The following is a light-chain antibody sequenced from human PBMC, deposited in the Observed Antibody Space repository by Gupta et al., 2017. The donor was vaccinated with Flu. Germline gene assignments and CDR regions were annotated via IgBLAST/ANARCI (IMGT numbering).Light chain of an antibody. CDR1: QDIRRF. CDR3: QQYDNLPVT. J-gene: IGKJ4*01. Sequence: DIQMTQSPSSLSASVGDRVTITCQASQDIRRFLNWYQVKPGNDPKLLIFDASKLETGVPSRLSGSGFGTHFTFTISSLQPEDVATYYCQQYDNLPVTFGGGTKVEIK. CDR2: DAS. V-gene: IGKV1-33*01.